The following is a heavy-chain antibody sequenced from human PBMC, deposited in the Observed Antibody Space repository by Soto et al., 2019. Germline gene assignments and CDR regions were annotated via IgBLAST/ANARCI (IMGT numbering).Heavy chain of an antibody. V-gene: IGHV3-9*01. J-gene: IGHJ6*02. CDR3: VKDIVGYSSTYSGMDV. CDR2: IGWNSGSI. CDR1: GFTFDDYA. D-gene: IGHD6-19*01. Sequence: EVQLVESGGGLVQPGRSLRLSCAASGFTFDDYAMHWVREAPGKGLEWVSGIGWNSGSIGYADSVKGRFTISRDNATNPLYVQMSSLRAEDPALYSCVKDIVGYSSTYSGMDVWGQGTRVTVSS.